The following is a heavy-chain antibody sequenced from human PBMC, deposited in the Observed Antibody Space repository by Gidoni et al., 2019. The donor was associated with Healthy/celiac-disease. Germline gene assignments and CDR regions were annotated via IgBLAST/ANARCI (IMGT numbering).Heavy chain of an antibody. Sequence: EVQLVETGGGLIQPGGSLRLSCAASGFTVSRNYMSWVRQAPGKGLEWVSVIYSGGSTYYADSVKGRFTISRDNSKNTLYLQMNSLRAEDTAVYYCARERNYSSGWEFDAFDIWGQGTMVTVSS. CDR1: GFTVSRNY. CDR3: ARERNYSSGWEFDAFDI. D-gene: IGHD6-19*01. J-gene: IGHJ3*02. V-gene: IGHV3-53*02. CDR2: IYSGGST.